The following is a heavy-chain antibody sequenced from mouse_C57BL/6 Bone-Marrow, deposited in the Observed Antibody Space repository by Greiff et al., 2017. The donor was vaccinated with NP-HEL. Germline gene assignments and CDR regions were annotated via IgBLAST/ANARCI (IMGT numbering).Heavy chain of an antibody. CDR1: GFTFSDYY. V-gene: IGHV5-16*01. Sequence: EVQLVESEGGLVQPGSSMKLSCTASGFTFSDYYMAWVRQVPEKGLEWVANINYDGSSTYYLDSLKSRFIISRDNAKNILYLQMSSLKSEDTATYYCARDGLLDYWGQGTTLTVSS. J-gene: IGHJ2*01. CDR2: INYDGSST. D-gene: IGHD2-1*01. CDR3: ARDGLLDY.